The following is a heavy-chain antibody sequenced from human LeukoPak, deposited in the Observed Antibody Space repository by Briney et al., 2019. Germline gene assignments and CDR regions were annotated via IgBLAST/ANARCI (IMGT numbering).Heavy chain of an antibody. CDR2: IIPIFGTA. Sequence: SVKVSCKAYGGTFSSNAISWVRQAPGQGLEWMGGIIPIFGTANHAQKFQGRVTITTDESTSTAYMELSSLRSEDTAVYYCASHYGEGYYYYYMDVWGKGTTVTVS. J-gene: IGHJ6*03. CDR3: ASHYGEGYYYYYMDV. CDR1: GGTFSSNA. V-gene: IGHV1-69*05. D-gene: IGHD4-17*01.